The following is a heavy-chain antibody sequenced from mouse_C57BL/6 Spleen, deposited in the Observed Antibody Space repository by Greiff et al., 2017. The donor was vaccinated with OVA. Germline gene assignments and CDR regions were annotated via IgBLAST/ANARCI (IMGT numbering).Heavy chain of an antibody. CDR1: GYTFTSYG. CDR3: ARDSGYVDWDD. Sequence: VKLMQSGAELARPGASVKLSCKASGYTFTSYGISWVKQRTGQGLEWIGEIYPRSGNTYYNEKLKGKATLTTDKTSSKAYRERRSLTSEDAAVYFCARDSGYVDWDDWGKGTSVTVSS. CDR2: IYPRSGNT. V-gene: IGHV1-81*01. D-gene: IGHD3-2*02. J-gene: IGHJ4*01.